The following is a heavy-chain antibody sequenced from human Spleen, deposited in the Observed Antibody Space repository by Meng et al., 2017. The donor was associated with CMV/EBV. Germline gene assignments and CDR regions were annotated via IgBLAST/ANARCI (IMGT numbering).Heavy chain of an antibody. V-gene: IGHV4-39*07. CDR2: VYYTGTT. Sequence: SETLSLTCSVFGASLNSISYYWGWIRQPPGKGLEWIGSVYYTGTTYHNPSLRSRVTISLDASKKQFSLRLSSVTAADTAIYYCARVSGTAVAGPRGDFDFWGQGALVTVSS. CDR3: ARVSGTAVAGPRGDFDF. D-gene: IGHD6-19*01. CDR1: GASLNSISYY. J-gene: IGHJ4*02.